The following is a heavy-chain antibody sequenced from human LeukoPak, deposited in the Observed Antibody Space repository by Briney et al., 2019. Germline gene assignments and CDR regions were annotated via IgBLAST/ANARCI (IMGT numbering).Heavy chain of an antibody. J-gene: IGHJ4*02. CDR2: IYYSGST. Sequence: PSETLSLTCTVSGVSISSYYLSWIRQPPGKGLEWIGYIYYSGSTNYNPSLKSRVTISVDTSKNQCSLKLSSVTAADTAVYYCARGILTGYDYWGQGTLVTVS. V-gene: IGHV4-59*01. CDR3: ARGILTGYDY. D-gene: IGHD3-9*01. CDR1: GVSISSYY.